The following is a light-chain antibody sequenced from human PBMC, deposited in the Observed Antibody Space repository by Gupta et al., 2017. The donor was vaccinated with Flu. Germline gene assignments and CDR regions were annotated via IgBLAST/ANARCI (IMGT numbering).Light chain of an antibody. J-gene: IGKJ2*01. CDR3: QQYDNLPYT. CDR2: DAS. CDR1: QDISNY. V-gene: IGKV1-33*01. Sequence: PSSLSASVGDRVTITCQASQDISNYLKWYQQKPGKAPKLLIYDASNLETGVPSRFSGSGSGTDFTFTISSLQPEDIATYYCQQYDNLPYTFGQGTKLEIK.